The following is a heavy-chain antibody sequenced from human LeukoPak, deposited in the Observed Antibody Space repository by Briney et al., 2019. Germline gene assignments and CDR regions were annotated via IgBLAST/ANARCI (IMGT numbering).Heavy chain of an antibody. Sequence: GGSLRLSCAASGFTFSSYAMSWVRQAPGKGLEWVSAISGSGGSTYYADSVKGRFTISRDNSKNTLYLQMNSLRDEDTAVYYCARYRSPSLGAKFTLYYYYTMDVWGQGTTVTVSS. D-gene: IGHD5-12*01. J-gene: IGHJ6*02. V-gene: IGHV3-23*01. CDR3: ARYRSPSLGAKFTLYYYYTMDV. CDR1: GFTFSSYA. CDR2: ISGSGGST.